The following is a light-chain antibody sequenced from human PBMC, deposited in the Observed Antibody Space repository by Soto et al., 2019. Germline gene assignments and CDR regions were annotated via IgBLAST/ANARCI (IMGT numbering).Light chain of an antibody. CDR3: QQYGSLSWT. Sequence: EIRMAESPATLVLFSGERATLSCRGARHGGSSLAWYQQQPGQAPRLLIYGASTRATGIPARFSGSGAGTDFTLTISSLQPEDFAVYYCQQYGSLSWTFGQGTKVDI. CDR2: GAS. V-gene: IGKV3-20*01. CDR1: RHGGSS. J-gene: IGKJ1*01.